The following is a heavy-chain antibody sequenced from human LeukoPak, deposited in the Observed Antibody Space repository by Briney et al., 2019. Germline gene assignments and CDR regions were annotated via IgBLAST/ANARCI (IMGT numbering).Heavy chain of an antibody. CDR1: GFTFSSYA. Sequence: GRSLRLSCAASGFTFSSYAMHWVRQAPGKGLEWVAVISYDGSNKYYADSVKGRFTISRDNSKNTLYLQMNSLRAEDTAVYYCARTAGCSSSWYSNVFGTYFVSGLDYWGQGTLVTVSS. CDR2: ISYDGSNK. CDR3: ARTAGCSSSWYSNVFGTYFVSGLDY. V-gene: IGHV3-30-3*01. D-gene: IGHD6-13*01. J-gene: IGHJ4*02.